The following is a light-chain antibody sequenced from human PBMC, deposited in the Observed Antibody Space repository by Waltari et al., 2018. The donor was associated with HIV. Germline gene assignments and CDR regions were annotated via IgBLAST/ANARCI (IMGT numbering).Light chain of an antibody. CDR1: SSDVGGYNY. Sequence: QSALTQPPSASGSPGQSVTISCTGTSSDVGGYNYVSWYQQHPGKAPKRMIDEVNKRPSGVPERFSGSKSGNTASLTVSGLQAEDEAEYYCSSYAGSNNRVFGGGTKLTVL. J-gene: IGLJ2*01. CDR3: SSYAGSNNRV. CDR2: EVN. V-gene: IGLV2-8*01.